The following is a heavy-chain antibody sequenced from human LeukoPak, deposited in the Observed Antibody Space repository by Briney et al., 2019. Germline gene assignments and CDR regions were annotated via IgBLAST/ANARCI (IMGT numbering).Heavy chain of an antibody. D-gene: IGHD5-18*01. Sequence: PSETLSLTCTVSGVSITSYYWTWIRQPPGKGLEWIWYIYYSGITNYNPSLKRGGTISVDTAKKQFSLKLRSVSAADPVVYYCARENGYSHYDAFAIWGEGTMVSVSS. CDR1: GVSITSYY. CDR3: ARENGYSHYDAFAI. V-gene: IGHV4-59*01. CDR2: IYYSGIT. J-gene: IGHJ3*02.